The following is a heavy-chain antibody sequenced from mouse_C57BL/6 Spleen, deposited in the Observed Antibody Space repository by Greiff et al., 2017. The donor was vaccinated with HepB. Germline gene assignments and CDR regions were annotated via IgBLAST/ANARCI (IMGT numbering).Heavy chain of an antibody. CDR2: FHPYNDDT. J-gene: IGHJ2*01. CDR3: ARGGDYDGDFYYFDY. Sequence: VQLQQSGAELVKPGASVKMSCKASGYTFTTYPIEWMKQNHGKSLEWIGNFHPYNDDTKYNEKFKGKATLTAEKSSSTVYLELSRLTSDDSAVYYCARGGDYDGDFYYFDYWGQGTTLTVSS. D-gene: IGHD2-4*01. CDR1: GYTFTTYP. V-gene: IGHV1-47*01.